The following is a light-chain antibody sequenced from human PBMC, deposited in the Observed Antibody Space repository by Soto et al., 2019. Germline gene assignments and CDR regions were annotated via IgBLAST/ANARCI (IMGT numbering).Light chain of an antibody. V-gene: IGKV3-11*01. J-gene: IGKJ4*01. CDR2: DSS. Sequence: EIVMTQSPATLPVSPGERATLSCRASQSVNSNYLAWYQQKPGQAPRLLIHDSSDRATGIPARFSGSGSGTDFTLTISSLEPEDVAVYYCQQRSNWPLTFGGGTKVDIK. CDR1: QSVNSNY. CDR3: QQRSNWPLT.